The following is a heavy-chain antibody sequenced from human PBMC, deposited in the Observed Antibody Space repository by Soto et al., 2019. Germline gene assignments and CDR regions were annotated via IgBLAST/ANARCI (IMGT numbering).Heavy chain of an antibody. D-gene: IGHD3-10*01. CDR2: IWYDGSNK. CDR3: AKNFYITMVRRYYYGMDV. CDR1: GFTFSSYG. V-gene: IGHV3-33*06. Sequence: GGSLRLSCSASGFTFSSYGMHWVRQAPGKGLEWVAVIWYDGSNKYYADSVKGRFTISRDNSKNTLYLQMNSLRAEDTAVYYCAKNFYITMVRRYYYGMDVWGQGTTVTVSS. J-gene: IGHJ6*02.